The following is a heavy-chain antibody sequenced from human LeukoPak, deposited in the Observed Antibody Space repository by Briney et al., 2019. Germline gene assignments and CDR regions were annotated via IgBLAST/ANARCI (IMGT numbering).Heavy chain of an antibody. Sequence: GESLKISCKGSGYSFTKYWIAWVRQMPGKGLEWMGIIYPGDSDTRYSPSFQGQVTISANKSISTAYLQWSSLKASDTAMYYCARRDQTALDAFDIWGQGTMVTVSS. CDR2: IYPGDSDT. D-gene: IGHD1-14*01. CDR1: GYSFTKYW. V-gene: IGHV5-51*01. CDR3: ARRDQTALDAFDI. J-gene: IGHJ3*02.